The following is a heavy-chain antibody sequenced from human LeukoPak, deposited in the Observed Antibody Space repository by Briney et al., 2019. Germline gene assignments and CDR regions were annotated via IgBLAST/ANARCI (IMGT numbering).Heavy chain of an antibody. D-gene: IGHD3-22*01. CDR3: ARQWDSSGYYPFEY. V-gene: IGHV5-51*01. CDR1: GYSFTYYR. J-gene: IGHJ4*02. Sequence: GESLKTSCKGSGYSFTYYRIAWVRQMPGKGLEWMGIIHPGDSDTRYSPSFQGQVTISGDKSNKTAYLQWSSLKASDTAMYYCARQWDSSGYYPFEYWGQGTLVSVSS. CDR2: IHPGDSDT.